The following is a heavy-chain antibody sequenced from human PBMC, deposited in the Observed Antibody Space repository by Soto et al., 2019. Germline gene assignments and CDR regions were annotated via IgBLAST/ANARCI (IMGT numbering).Heavy chain of an antibody. V-gene: IGHV3-66*04. CDR3: ARLTYYDFWSALGY. Sequence: GGSLRLSCAASGFTVSSNYMSWVRQAPGKGLEWVSVIYSGGSTYYADSVKGRFTISRDNSKNTLYLQMNSLRAEDTAVYYCARLTYYDFWSALGYWGQGTLVTVSS. J-gene: IGHJ4*02. CDR1: GFTVSSNY. D-gene: IGHD3-3*01. CDR2: IYSGGST.